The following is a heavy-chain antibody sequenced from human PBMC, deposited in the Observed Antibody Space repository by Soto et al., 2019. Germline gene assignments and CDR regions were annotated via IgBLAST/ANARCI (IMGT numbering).Heavy chain of an antibody. CDR1: GDTFSSYA. D-gene: IGHD6-13*01. V-gene: IGHV1-69*12. CDR2: IIPIFGTA. Sequence: QVQLVQSGAEVKKPGSSVKVSCKAYGDTFSSYAISWVRQAPGQGLEWMGGIIPIFGTANYAQKFQGRVTITADESTSTAYMELSRLRSEDTAVYYCARNTYYLAAGYFYYGMDVWGQGTTVTVSS. J-gene: IGHJ6*02. CDR3: ARNTYYLAAGYFYYGMDV.